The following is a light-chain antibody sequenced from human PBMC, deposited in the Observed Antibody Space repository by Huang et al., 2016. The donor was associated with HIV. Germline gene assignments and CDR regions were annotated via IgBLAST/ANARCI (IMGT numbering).Light chain of an antibody. J-gene: IGKJ1*01. Sequence: EIVMTQSPATLSGSPGERASIACRASQSVRGNIAGYKQKPGQDPRLHIFDASTRATGVPARFTGSESGAEFTLSITSLQSEDSAVYYCQYYNNWPPRGTFGQGTKVEIK. CDR2: DAS. V-gene: IGKV3-15*01. CDR1: QSVRGN. CDR3: QYYNNWPPRGT.